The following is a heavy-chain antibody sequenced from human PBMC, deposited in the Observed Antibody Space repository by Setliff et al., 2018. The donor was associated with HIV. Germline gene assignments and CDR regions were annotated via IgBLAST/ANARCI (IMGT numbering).Heavy chain of an antibody. CDR1: GDTFTTYA. CDR2: INAGNGGT. Sequence: EASVKVSCKASGDTFTTYALHWVRQAPGQRLEWMGWINAGNGGTKSSQKFQGRVTITRDTSASTAYMELSSLRSEDTGVYYCAIGSSNWPHRPNNYYFDYWGQGTPVTVSS. J-gene: IGHJ4*02. V-gene: IGHV1-3*01. CDR3: AIGSSNWPHRPNNYYFDY. D-gene: IGHD6-13*01.